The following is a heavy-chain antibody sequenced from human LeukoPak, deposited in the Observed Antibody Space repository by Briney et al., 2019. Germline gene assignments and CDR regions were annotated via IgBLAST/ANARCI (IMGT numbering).Heavy chain of an antibody. V-gene: IGHV3-30*18. CDR1: GFTFSSYG. CDR3: AKVWSSSYNWFDP. D-gene: IGHD6-13*01. Sequence: GGSLRLSCAASGFTFSSYGMHWVRQAPGKGLEWVAVISYDGSNKYYADSVKGRFTISRDNSKNTLYLQMNSLRAEDTAVYYCAKVWSSSYNWFDPWGQGTLVTVSS. J-gene: IGHJ5*02. CDR2: ISYDGSNK.